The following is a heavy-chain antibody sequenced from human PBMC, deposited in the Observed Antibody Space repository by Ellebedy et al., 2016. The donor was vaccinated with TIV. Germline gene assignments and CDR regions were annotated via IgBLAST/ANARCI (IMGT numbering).Heavy chain of an antibody. J-gene: IGHJ4*02. V-gene: IGHV3-53*01. CDR3: ARTSSSGGFDY. D-gene: IGHD1-26*01. CDR2: IYSDGST. Sequence: GESLKISCAASGFTFSSAWMNWVRQAPGTGLAWVSIIYSDGSTSYADSVKGRFTISRDTSKNTLNLQMDSLRADDTAIYYCARTSSSGGFDYWGQGTLVTVSS. CDR1: GFTFSSAW.